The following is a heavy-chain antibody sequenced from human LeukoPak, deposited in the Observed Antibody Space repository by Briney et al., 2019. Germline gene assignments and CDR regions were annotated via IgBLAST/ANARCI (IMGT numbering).Heavy chain of an antibody. V-gene: IGHV4-30-2*01. CDR2: IYHSGST. CDR1: GVSISSGDYP. Sequence: SETLSLTCAVSGVSISSGDYPWSWIRQPPGKGLEWIGYIYHSGSTYYNPSLRSRVTLSIETSKNQFSLNLTSVTAADTAVYYCARDLRGVVLYWGRGTQVTVSS. D-gene: IGHD3-10*01. J-gene: IGHJ4*02. CDR3: ARDLRGVVLY.